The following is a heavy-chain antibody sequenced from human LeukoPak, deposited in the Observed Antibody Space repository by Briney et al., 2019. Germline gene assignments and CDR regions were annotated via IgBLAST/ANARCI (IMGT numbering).Heavy chain of an antibody. CDR1: GSSFSSYW. Sequence: GGSLRLSCAASGSSFSSYWMHWVRQSPGKGLVWVSRINNDGSYTSYADSVKGRFTISRDNAKNTLYLQMNSLRAEDTAVYYCARINNWGQGTLVTVSS. V-gene: IGHV3-74*01. CDR2: INNDGSYT. CDR3: ARINN. J-gene: IGHJ4*02.